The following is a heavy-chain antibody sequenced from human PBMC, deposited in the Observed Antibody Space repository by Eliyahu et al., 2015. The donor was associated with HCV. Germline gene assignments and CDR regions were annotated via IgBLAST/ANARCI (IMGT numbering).Heavy chain of an antibody. J-gene: IGHJ4*02. CDR1: GFXFXXYN. Sequence: EVQLVESGGGLVQPGGSLRLXCAASGFXFXXYNMNWVRQAPGKGLEWVSSISSSSSTIYYSDSVKGRFTISRDNAKNSLYLQMNSLRAEDTAIYFCARDSVTWNYDPHFDYWGQGTLVTVSS. D-gene: IGHD1-7*01. CDR2: ISSSSSTI. CDR3: ARDSVTWNYDPHFDY. V-gene: IGHV3-48*01.